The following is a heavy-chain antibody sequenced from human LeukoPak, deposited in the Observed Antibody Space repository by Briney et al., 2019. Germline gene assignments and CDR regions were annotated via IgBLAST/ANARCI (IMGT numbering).Heavy chain of an antibody. CDR1: GFTFSWYW. V-gene: IGHV3-74*01. Sequence: GGSLRLSCAASGFTFSWYWMHWVRQAPGKGLVWVSRINGDGSSTTYADSVKGRFTISRDNAKNTLYLQMNSLRAEDTAVYYCARITNRNYFDSWGLGTLVTVSS. D-gene: IGHD1-14*01. J-gene: IGHJ4*02. CDR3: ARITNRNYFDS. CDR2: INGDGSST.